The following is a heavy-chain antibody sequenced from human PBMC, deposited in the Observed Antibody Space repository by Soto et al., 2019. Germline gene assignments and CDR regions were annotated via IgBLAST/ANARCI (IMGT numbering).Heavy chain of an antibody. V-gene: IGHV3-23*01. Sequence: EVQLLESGGGLVQPGGSLRLSCAASRFTFSSYAMSWVRQAPGKGLEWVSAISGSGGSIYYADSVKGRFTISRDNSKNTLYLQMNSLRAEDTAVYYCAKSGCTNGVCGWFDPWGQGTLVTVSS. CDR3: AKSGCTNGVCGWFDP. CDR2: ISGSGGSI. CDR1: RFTFSSYA. J-gene: IGHJ5*02. D-gene: IGHD2-8*01.